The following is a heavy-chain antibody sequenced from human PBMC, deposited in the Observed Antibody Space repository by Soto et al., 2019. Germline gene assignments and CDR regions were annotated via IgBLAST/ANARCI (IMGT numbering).Heavy chain of an antibody. J-gene: IGHJ4*02. CDR3: ARVGVVGATPVDY. Sequence: SETLSLTCTVSGGSVSSGSYYRSWIRQPPGKGLEWIGYIYYSGSTNYNPSLKSRVTISVDTSKNQFSLKLSSVTAADTAVYYCARVGVVGATPVDYWGQGTLVTVSS. D-gene: IGHD1-26*01. CDR1: GGSVSSGSYY. CDR2: IYYSGST. V-gene: IGHV4-61*01.